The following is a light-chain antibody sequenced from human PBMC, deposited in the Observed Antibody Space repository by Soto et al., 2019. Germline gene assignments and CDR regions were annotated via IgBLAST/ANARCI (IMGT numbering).Light chain of an antibody. J-gene: IGKJ5*01. V-gene: IGKV3-20*01. Sequence: EIVLTQSPATLSLSPGERATLSCRTSQSIRDSYLAWYQQKPGQAPRLLIYAASYRATGIPDRFSGSGSGTDFSLTISRLEPEDFAVYYCQQYGTSPSTFGQGTRLEIK. CDR1: QSIRDSY. CDR3: QQYGTSPST. CDR2: AAS.